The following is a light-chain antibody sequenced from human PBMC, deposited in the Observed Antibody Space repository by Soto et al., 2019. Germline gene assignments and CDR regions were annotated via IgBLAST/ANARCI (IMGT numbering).Light chain of an antibody. CDR2: GAS. CDR3: QQYGSSPGT. CDR1: QSVSSSY. Sequence: IVLTHSPGTLSFSPGEIATLSFRASQSVSSSYLAWYQQKPGQAPRLLIYGASSRATGIPDRFSGSGSGTDFTLTISRLEPEDFAVYYCQQYGSSPGTFGQGTKVDIK. J-gene: IGKJ1*01. V-gene: IGKV3-20*01.